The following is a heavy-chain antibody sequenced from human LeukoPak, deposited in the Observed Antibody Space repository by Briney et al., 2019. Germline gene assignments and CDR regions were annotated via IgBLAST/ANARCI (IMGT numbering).Heavy chain of an antibody. J-gene: IGHJ4*02. D-gene: IGHD1-26*01. V-gene: IGHV4-59*01. CDR1: GGPISSYY. CDR3: ARGGELPDY. CDR2: IYYSGST. Sequence: SETLSLTCTVSGGPISSYYWSWIRQPPGKGLEWIGYIYYSGSTNYNPSLKSRVTISVDTSKNQFSLTLSSVTAADTAVYYCARGGELPDYWGQGTLVTVSS.